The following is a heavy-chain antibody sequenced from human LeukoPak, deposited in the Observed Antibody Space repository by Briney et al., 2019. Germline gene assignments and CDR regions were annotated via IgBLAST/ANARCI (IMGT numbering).Heavy chain of an antibody. J-gene: IGHJ4*02. D-gene: IGHD2/OR15-2a*01. CDR1: GGSFSGYD. Sequence: SETLSLTCAVYGGSFSGYDWSWIRQPPGKGLEWIGEINHSGSTNYNPSLKSRVTISVDTSKSKSYMKLSSVTAADTAVYYCARGYFDSTADSNQFDYWGQGALVTVSS. CDR2: INHSGST. CDR3: ARGYFDSTADSNQFDY. V-gene: IGHV4-34*01.